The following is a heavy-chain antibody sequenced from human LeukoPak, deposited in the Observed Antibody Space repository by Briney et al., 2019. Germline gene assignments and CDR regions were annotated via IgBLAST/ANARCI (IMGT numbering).Heavy chain of an antibody. CDR2: ISGSGGFT. J-gene: IGHJ5*01. Sequence: GGSLRLSCAASGFTFSSYAMSWVRQAPGKGLEWVSAISGSGGFTYYADSVKGRLTISRDNSKNTVSLQIDSLRAEDTAVYYCARDGTTTRYNWFDSWGQGTLVTVSS. CDR3: ARDGTTTRYNWFDS. CDR1: GFTFSSYA. V-gene: IGHV3-23*01. D-gene: IGHD4-11*01.